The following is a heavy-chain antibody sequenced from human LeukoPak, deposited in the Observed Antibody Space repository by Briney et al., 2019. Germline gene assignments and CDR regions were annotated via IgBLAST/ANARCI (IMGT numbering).Heavy chain of an antibody. D-gene: IGHD6-13*01. CDR3: ARVTGYRIEDYFDY. Sequence: SETLSLTCAVPGGSISSGGYSWTWLRQPPGKGLEWIGYIYYSGSTNYNPSLKSRVTISVDTSKNQFSLKLSSVTAADTAVYYCARVTGYRIEDYFDYWGQGTLVTVSS. CDR1: GGSISSGGYS. V-gene: IGHV4-61*08. J-gene: IGHJ4*02. CDR2: IYYSGST.